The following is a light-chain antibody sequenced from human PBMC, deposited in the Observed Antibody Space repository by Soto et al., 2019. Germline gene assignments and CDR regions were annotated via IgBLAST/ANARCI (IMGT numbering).Light chain of an antibody. V-gene: IGKV3-20*01. CDR2: RTS. Sequence: EIVLTQSPGTLSLSPGERATLSCRASQSVSRSDLAWYQQKPGQAPRLLIYRTSTRATGIPDRFSGSGSGTDFTLTISRLEPEDFAVYYCQQFGSSVTFGQGTRLEI. J-gene: IGKJ5*01. CDR3: QQFGSSVT. CDR1: QSVSRSD.